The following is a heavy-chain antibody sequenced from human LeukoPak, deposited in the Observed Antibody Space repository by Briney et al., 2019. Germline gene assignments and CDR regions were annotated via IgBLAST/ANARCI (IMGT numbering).Heavy chain of an antibody. D-gene: IGHD2-2*02. CDR1: GYTFTSYY. CDR2: INPSGGST. V-gene: IGHV1-46*01. CDR3: ARVHCNSTSCYTPDAFDI. J-gene: IGHJ3*02. Sequence: GASVKVSCKASGYTFTSYYMHWVRQAPGQGLEWMGIINPSGGSTSYAQKFQGRVTMTRDTSTSTVYMELSSLRSEDTAVYYCARVHCNSTSCYTPDAFDIWGQGTMVTVSS.